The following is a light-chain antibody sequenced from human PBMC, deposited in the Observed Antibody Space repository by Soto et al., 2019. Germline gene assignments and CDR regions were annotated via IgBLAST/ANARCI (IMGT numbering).Light chain of an antibody. J-gene: IGKJ2*01. CDR2: DAS. V-gene: IGKV1-5*01. Sequence: DIQMTQSPSTLSASVGDRVTITCRASQSISSWLAWYQQKPGKAPKLLIYDASSLESGVPSRFNGTGTGTEFPRTISSLQPADFASYYCQQYNSYPYSFGQGTKLEIK. CDR1: QSISSW. CDR3: QQYNSYPYS.